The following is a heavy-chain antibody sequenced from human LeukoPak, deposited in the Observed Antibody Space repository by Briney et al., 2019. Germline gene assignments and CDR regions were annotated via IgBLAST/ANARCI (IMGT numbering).Heavy chain of an antibody. CDR1: GGTFSSYA. D-gene: IGHD2-15*01. V-gene: IGHV1-69*13. CDR3: ARDPGVVVAATYFDH. J-gene: IGHJ4*02. Sequence: SVKVSCKASGGTFSSYAISWVRQAPGQGLEWMGGIIPIFGTANYAQKFQGRVTITADESTSTAYMELSSLRSEDTAVYYCARDPGVVVAATYFDHWGQGTLVTVSS. CDR2: IIPIFGTA.